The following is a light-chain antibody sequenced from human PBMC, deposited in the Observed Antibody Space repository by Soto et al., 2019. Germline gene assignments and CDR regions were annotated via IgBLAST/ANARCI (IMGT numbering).Light chain of an antibody. CDR1: QRVLYSSDKKNY. Sequence: DIVMTQSPDSLAVSLGGKAAINCKSSQRVLYSSDKKNYLAWYGQKPGQPPKLLIYWASTRESGVPDRCSGSGGGKYTTLTISSLQAEDVAVYYCQQYYSTPRTFGQGSKVDIK. CDR2: WAS. J-gene: IGKJ1*01. CDR3: QQYYSTPRT. V-gene: IGKV4-1*01.